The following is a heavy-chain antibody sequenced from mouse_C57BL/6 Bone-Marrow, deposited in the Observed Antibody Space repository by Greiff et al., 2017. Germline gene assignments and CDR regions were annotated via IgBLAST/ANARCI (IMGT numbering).Heavy chain of an antibody. J-gene: IGHJ3*01. Sequence: VQLQQSGPELVKPGASVKISCKASGYTFTDYYMNWVKQSHGKSLEWIGDINPNNGGTSYNQKFKGKATLTVDKSSSTAYMELRSLTSEDSAVYYCAPNYYGSSPSFAYWGQGTLVTVSA. CDR1: GYTFTDYY. D-gene: IGHD1-1*01. CDR2: INPNNGGT. CDR3: APNYYGSSPSFAY. V-gene: IGHV1-26*01.